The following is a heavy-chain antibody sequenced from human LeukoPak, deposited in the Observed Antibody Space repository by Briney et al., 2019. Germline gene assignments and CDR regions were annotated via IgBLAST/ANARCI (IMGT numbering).Heavy chain of an antibody. D-gene: IGHD4-17*01. CDR1: GFTFNSYA. CDR3: AKHDYGDYWYFDL. V-gene: IGHV3-23*01. J-gene: IGHJ2*01. CDR2: ISGSGGTT. Sequence: GGSLRLSCAASGFTFNSYAMNWVRQAPGKGLEWVSGISGSGGTTYYADSVQGRFTIFRDNSKNTLYLQMNSLRAEDTAVFYCAKHDYGDYWYFDLWGRGTRVTVSS.